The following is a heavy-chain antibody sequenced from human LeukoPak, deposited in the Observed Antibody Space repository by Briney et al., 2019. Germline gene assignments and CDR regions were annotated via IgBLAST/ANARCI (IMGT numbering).Heavy chain of an antibody. D-gene: IGHD1-26*01. CDR1: GFTFSMYW. CDR3: AKSLGSLRRYFDY. CDR2: INQDGSAK. J-gene: IGHJ4*02. V-gene: IGHV3-7*01. Sequence: GGSLRLSCAASGFTFSMYWVSWVRQAPGKGLEWVANINQDGSAKYCVDSVKGRFTISRDNAKNSLYLQMNSLRAEDTAVYYCAKSLGSLRRYFDYWGQGTLVTVSS.